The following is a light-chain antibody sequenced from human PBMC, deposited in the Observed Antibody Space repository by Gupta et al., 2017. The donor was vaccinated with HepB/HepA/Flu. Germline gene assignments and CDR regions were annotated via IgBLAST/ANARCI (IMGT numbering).Light chain of an antibody. V-gene: IGLV1-44*01. CDR2: SNN. J-gene: IGLJ2*01. CDR3: AAWDDSLNGL. CDR1: SSDIGSNT. Sequence: QSVLTQPPSASGTPGHRVTISCSGSSSDIGSNTVNWYQQLPGTAPKLLIYSNNQRPSGVPDRFSGSKSGTSASLAISGLQSEDEADYYCAAWDDSLNGLFGGGTKLTVL.